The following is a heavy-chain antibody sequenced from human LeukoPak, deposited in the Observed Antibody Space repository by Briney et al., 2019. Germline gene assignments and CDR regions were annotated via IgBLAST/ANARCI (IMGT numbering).Heavy chain of an antibody. Sequence: GGSLRLSCAASGFTFSSYWMSWVRQAPGKGLEWVSAISGSGGSTYYADSVKGRFTISRDNSKNTLYLQMNSLRAEDTAVYYCAKDREDYVWGSYCAWGQGTLVTVSS. CDR3: AKDREDYVWGSYCA. CDR2: ISGSGGST. D-gene: IGHD3-16*01. J-gene: IGHJ5*02. V-gene: IGHV3-23*01. CDR1: GFTFSSYW.